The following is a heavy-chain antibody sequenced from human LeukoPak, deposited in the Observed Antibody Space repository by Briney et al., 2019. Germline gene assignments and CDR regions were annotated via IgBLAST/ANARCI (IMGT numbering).Heavy chain of an antibody. J-gene: IGHJ4*02. CDR2: IWYDGSNK. CDR3: ARDPPIYNYFDY. Sequence: GGSLRLSCAASGFTFSSYGMHWVRQAPGKGLEWVAVIWYDGSNKYYADSVKGRFTISRDNSKNTLYLQMNSLRAEDTAVYHCARDPPIYNYFDYWGQGTLVTVSS. CDR1: GFTFSSYG. D-gene: IGHD2/OR15-2a*01. V-gene: IGHV3-33*01.